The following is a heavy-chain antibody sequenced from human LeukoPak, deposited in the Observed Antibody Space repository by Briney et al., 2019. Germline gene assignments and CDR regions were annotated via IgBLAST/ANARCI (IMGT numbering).Heavy chain of an antibody. D-gene: IGHD3-10*01. J-gene: IGHJ5*02. V-gene: IGHV6-1*01. Sequence: SQTLSLTCAISGDSVSSNSAAWPSIRQSPSRGLEWLGRTYYRSKWYNDYAVSVKSRITINPDTPKNQFSLQLNSVTPEDTAVYYCASSFITMVRGVIIFNWFDPWGQGTLVTVSS. CDR1: GDSVSSNSAA. CDR3: ASSFITMVRGVIIFNWFDP. CDR2: TYYRSKWYN.